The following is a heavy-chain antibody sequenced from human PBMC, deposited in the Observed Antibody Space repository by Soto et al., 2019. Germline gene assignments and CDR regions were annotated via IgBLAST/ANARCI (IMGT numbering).Heavy chain of an antibody. J-gene: IGHJ6*02. CDR1: GGSINTYY. CDR3: ARHQVGYFEQDFYYYGMDV. Sequence: SETLSLTCTVSGGSINTYYWNWIRQPAGKGLEWIGRVFSSGSTSHNPSLNGRVTMSVDMSKSQFSLRLSSVTAADTAVYYCARHQVGYFEQDFYYYGMDVWGQGTTVTVSS. V-gene: IGHV4-4*07. D-gene: IGHD3-9*01. CDR2: VFSSGST.